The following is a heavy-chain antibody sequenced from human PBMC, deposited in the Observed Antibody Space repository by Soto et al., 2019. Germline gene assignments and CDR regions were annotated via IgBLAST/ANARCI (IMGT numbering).Heavy chain of an antibody. CDR3: AAGGGLPRYY. V-gene: IGHV4-30-2*01. D-gene: IGHD5-12*01. Sequence: SETLSLTCAFSGGSISSGGYSLSWIRQPPGKGLEWIGYTYHSGSTYYNPSLKSRVTISVDRSKNQFSLKLSSVTAADTAVYYWAAGGGLPRYYWGQGTLVTVSS. J-gene: IGHJ4*02. CDR1: GGSISSGGYS. CDR2: TYHSGST.